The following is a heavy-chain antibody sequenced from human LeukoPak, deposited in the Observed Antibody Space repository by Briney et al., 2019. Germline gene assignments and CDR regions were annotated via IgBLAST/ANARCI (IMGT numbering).Heavy chain of an antibody. J-gene: IGHJ6*03. D-gene: IGHD3-10*01. Sequence: SETLSLTCAVSGGSISSSNWWSWVRQPPGKGLEWIGEIYHSGSTYYNPSLKSRVTISVDTSKNQFSLKLSSVTAADTAVYYCARLTRSITMVRGVTLSHYYYYYMDVWGKGTTVTISS. V-gene: IGHV4-4*02. CDR2: IYHSGST. CDR3: ARLTRSITMVRGVTLSHYYYYYMDV. CDR1: GGSISSSNW.